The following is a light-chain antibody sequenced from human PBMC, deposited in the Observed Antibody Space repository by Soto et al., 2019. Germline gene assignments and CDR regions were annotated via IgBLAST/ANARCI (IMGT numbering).Light chain of an antibody. Sequence: EIVLTQSPGTLSLSPGERATLSCRASQSISRYLAWYQQKPGQAPRLLIFDASNRATGIPARFSGSGSGTDFTLTISSLEPEDFAVYYCQQYGISPRTFGQGTKVDIK. V-gene: IGKV3-20*01. J-gene: IGKJ1*01. CDR3: QQYGISPRT. CDR1: QSISRY. CDR2: DAS.